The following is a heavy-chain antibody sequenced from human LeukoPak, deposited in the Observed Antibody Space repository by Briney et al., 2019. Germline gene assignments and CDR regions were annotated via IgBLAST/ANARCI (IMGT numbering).Heavy chain of an antibody. D-gene: IGHD4-17*01. CDR1: GFTFTNYA. V-gene: IGHV3-23*01. Sequence: GGSLRLSCAASGFTFTNYAMSWVRQAPGKGLKWVSVISGSGTTIYYADSVKDRFTISRDNSKNTLYLQMNSVRAEDTAVYYWAKDLNGDHYSDYWGQGTLVTVSS. CDR2: ISGSGTTI. J-gene: IGHJ4*02. CDR3: AKDLNGDHYSDY.